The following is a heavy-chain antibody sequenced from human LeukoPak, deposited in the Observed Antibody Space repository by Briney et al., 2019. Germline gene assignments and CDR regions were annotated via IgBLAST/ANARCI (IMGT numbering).Heavy chain of an antibody. CDR2: VYYSGST. CDR3: ARRAGAYSHPYDY. D-gene: IGHD4/OR15-4a*01. V-gene: IGHV4-59*12. Sequence: SETLSLTCTVSGGSISSYYWSWIRQPPGKGLEWIGYVYYSGSTNYNPSLKSRVTISVDTSKNQFPLKLSSVTAEDTAVYYCARRAGAYSHPYDYWGQGTLVTVSS. J-gene: IGHJ4*02. CDR1: GGSISSYY.